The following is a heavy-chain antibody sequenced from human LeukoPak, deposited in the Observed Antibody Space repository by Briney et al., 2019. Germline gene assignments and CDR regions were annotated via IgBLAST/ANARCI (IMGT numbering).Heavy chain of an antibody. CDR2: ISAYNGNT. V-gene: IGHV1-18*01. Sequence: ASVKVSCKASGYTFTSYGISWVRQAPGQGLEWMGWISAYNGNTNYAQKPQGRVTMTTDTSTSTAYMELRSLRSDDTAVYYCARGGYCSSTSCYPDNWFDPWGQGTLVTVSS. CDR1: GYTFTSYG. J-gene: IGHJ5*02. CDR3: ARGGYCSSTSCYPDNWFDP. D-gene: IGHD2-2*01.